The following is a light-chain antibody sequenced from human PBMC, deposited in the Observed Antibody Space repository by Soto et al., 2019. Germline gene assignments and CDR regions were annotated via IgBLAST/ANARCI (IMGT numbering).Light chain of an antibody. J-gene: IGKJ1*01. CDR2: GAS. V-gene: IGKV3-20*01. Sequence: EIVLTQSPGTLSLSPGERVTLSCRASQSVTNSYLAWYQQKPGQAPRLLIYGASSRATGIPDRFSGGGSGTDFALTISTLEPEDFAVYNCQQYGSSPLTFGQGTKVEI. CDR3: QQYGSSPLT. CDR1: QSVTNSY.